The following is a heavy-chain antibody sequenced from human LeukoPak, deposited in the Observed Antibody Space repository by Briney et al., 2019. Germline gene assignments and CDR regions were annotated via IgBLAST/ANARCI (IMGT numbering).Heavy chain of an antibody. CDR2: ISAYNGNT. V-gene: IGHV1-18*01. D-gene: IGHD6-13*01. CDR3: ARLNRIAAAGTYYYYGMDV. CDR1: GYTFTSYG. Sequence: ASVKVSCKASGYTFTSYGISWVRQAPGQGLEWMGWISAYNGNTNYAQKLQGRVTMTTDTSTSTAYMELRSPRSDDTAVYYCARLNRIAAAGTYYYYGMDVWGQGTTVTVSS. J-gene: IGHJ6*02.